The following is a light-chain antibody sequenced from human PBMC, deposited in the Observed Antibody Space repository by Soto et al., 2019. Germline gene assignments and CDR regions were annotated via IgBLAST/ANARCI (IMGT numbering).Light chain of an antibody. Sequence: EMVMTQSPATLSVSPGERATLSCRASQSVSHKLAWYQQKPGQAPRFLIYGASSRATGIPDRFSGSASGTDFTLTISRLEPEDFAMYYCQQYDNFPQTFGRGTKVDIK. V-gene: IGKV3D-15*01. CDR1: QSVSHK. CDR3: QQYDNFPQT. J-gene: IGKJ1*01. CDR2: GAS.